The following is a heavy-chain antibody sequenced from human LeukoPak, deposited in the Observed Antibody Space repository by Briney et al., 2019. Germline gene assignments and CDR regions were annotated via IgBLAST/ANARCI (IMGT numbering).Heavy chain of an antibody. D-gene: IGHD3-22*01. J-gene: IGHJ3*02. V-gene: IGHV4-30-4*08. Sequence: NPSQTLSLTCRVSGGSIRSSDYAWSRIRQPPGKGLEWIWYIYYSGSTYYNPSLKNRVTISVDTSKHRFPLQRSSVTAADTAVYYCARGLPDDYYDSSGYYFGFNAFDIWGQRTLVTVS. CDR2: IYYSGST. CDR1: GGSIRSSDYA. CDR3: ARGLPDDYYDSSGYYFGFNAFDI.